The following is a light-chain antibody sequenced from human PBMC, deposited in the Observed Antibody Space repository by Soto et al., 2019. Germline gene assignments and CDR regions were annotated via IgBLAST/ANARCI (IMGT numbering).Light chain of an antibody. CDR3: QQYGSSPPSWT. CDR1: QSVSSSY. Sequence: ESVLTQSPGTLSLSPGERATLSCRASQSVSSSYLAWYQQKPGQPPSLLIFDASNRATGIPDRFSGSGSGTDFTLTISSLEPEDFAVYYCQQYGSSPPSWTFGQGTKVEIK. J-gene: IGKJ1*01. V-gene: IGKV3-20*01. CDR2: DAS.